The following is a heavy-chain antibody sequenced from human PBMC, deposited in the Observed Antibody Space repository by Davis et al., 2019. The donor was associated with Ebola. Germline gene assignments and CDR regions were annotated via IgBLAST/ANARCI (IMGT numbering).Heavy chain of an antibody. CDR1: GYTFTSYW. V-gene: IGHV5-51*01. CDR2: IYPGDSET. CDR3: ARPGYYYDSSGYYRGAFDI. Sequence: GESLKISCKGSGYTFTSYWIAWVRQVPGKGLEWMGSIYPGDSETRYSPSFQGHVTISADKSISTAYLQWSSLKASDTAMYYCARPGYYYDSSGYYRGAFDIWGQGTMVTVSS. J-gene: IGHJ3*02. D-gene: IGHD3-22*01.